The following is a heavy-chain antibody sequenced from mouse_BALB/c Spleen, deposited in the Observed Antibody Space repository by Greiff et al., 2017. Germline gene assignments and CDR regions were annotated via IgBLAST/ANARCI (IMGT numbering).Heavy chain of an antibody. CDR3: ARNYGSSYGHAMDY. V-gene: IGHV5-17*02. Sequence: EVQLVESGGGLVQPGGSRKLSCAASGFTFSSFGMHWVRQAPEKGLEWVAYISSGSSTIYYADTVKGRFTISRDNPKNTLFLQMTSLRSEDTAMYYCARNYGSSYGHAMDYWGQGTSVTVSS. CDR2: ISSGSSTI. D-gene: IGHD1-1*01. CDR1: GFTFSSFG. J-gene: IGHJ4*01.